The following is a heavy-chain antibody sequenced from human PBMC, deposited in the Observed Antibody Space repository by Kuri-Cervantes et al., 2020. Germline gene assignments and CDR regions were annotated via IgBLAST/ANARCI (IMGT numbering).Heavy chain of an antibody. J-gene: IGHJ4*02. CDR1: GFTFSSYA. V-gene: IGHV3-30-3*01. CDR2: ISYDGSNK. Sequence: GESLKISCAASGFTFSSYAMHWVRQAPGKGLEWVAVISYDGSNKYYADSVKGRFTISRDNSKNTLYLQMNSLGAEDTAVYYCARDWSRYGDYVDYWGQGTLVTVSS. CDR3: ARDWSRYGDYVDY. D-gene: IGHD4-17*01.